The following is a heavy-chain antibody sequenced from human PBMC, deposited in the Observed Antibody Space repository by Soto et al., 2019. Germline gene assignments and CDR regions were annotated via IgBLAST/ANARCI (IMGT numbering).Heavy chain of an antibody. J-gene: IGHJ6*02. CDR3: ARSDNRNSLYGVDV. CDR1: GGSLSGYY. Sequence: KASETLSLTCAVHGGSLSGYYLSWIRQSPGKGLEWIGEINLRGSSDYNPSLKSRVTISIDASKNHVTLELTSVTAADTAVYYCARSDNRNSLYGVDVWGQGTAVTVYS. V-gene: IGHV4-34*01. D-gene: IGHD1-7*01. CDR2: INLRGSS.